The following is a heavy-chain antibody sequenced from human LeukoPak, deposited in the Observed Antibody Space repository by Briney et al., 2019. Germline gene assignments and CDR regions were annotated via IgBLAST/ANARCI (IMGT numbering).Heavy chain of an antibody. V-gene: IGHV4-34*01. CDR2: INHSGRT. CDR1: GGSFSGYY. Sequence: KASETLSLTCAVYGGSFSGYYWSWIRQPPGKGLEWIGEINHSGRTNCNPSLKSRVTISVDTSKNQFSLKLSSVTAADTAVYYCARQNYGAAPLRYWGQGTLVTVSS. J-gene: IGHJ4*02. CDR3: ARQNYGAAPLRY. D-gene: IGHD4/OR15-4a*01.